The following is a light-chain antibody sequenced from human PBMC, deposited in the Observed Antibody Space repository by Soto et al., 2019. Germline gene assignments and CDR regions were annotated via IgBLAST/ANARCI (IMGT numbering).Light chain of an antibody. CDR1: QSISSY. J-gene: IGKJ1*01. CDR3: QQRSTWPWT. CDR2: DAS. Sequence: EIVLTQSPATLSFPPGERATLSCRASQSISSYLAWYQQKPGQAPRLLIYDASNRATGIPARFSGSGSGTDFTLTISSLEPEDFAVYYCQQRSTWPWTFGQGTKVEI. V-gene: IGKV3-11*01.